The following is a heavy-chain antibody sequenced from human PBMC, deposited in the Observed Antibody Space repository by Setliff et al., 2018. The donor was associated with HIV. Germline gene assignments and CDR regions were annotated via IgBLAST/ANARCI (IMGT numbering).Heavy chain of an antibody. J-gene: IGHJ6*03. CDR1: GYTFTSYY. V-gene: IGHV1-46*01. D-gene: IGHD3-10*01. Sequence: ASVKVSCKASGYTFTSYYMHWVRQAPGQGLEWMGIINPSGGSTSYAQKLQGRVTMTRDTSTSTVYMELSSLRSEDTAVYYCARGGPVLLWFGELYNYYYYMDVWGKGTTVTVSS. CDR3: ARGGPVLLWFGELYNYYYYMDV. CDR2: INPSGGST.